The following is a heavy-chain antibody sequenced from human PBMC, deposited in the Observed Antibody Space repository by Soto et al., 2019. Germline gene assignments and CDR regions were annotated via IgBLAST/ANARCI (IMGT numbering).Heavy chain of an antibody. CDR1: GFTFSSYG. V-gene: IGHV3-33*01. D-gene: IGHD6-13*01. CDR2: IWYDGSNK. J-gene: IGHJ6*02. CDR3: ARDSGAAAGEEDYYYYGMDV. Sequence: PGGSLRLSCAASGFTFSSYGMHWVRQAPGKGLEWVAVIWYDGSNKYYADSVKGRFTISRDNSENTLYLQMNSLRAEDTAVYYCARDSGAAAGEEDYYYYGMDVWGQGTTVTVSS.